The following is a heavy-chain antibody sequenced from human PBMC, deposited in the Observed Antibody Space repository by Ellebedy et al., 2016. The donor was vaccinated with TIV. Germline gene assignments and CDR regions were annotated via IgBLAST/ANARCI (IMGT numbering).Heavy chain of an antibody. CDR3: ARDQWLGRAYYFDS. D-gene: IGHD6-19*01. CDR2: IKQDGSEK. Sequence: GGSLRLSCGTSGFTFSNYWMTWVRQAPGKGLEWVANIKQDGSEKYYVDSVNGRFSISRDNTKNSLYLQMNSLTDEDTAVYYCARDQWLGRAYYFDSWGQGTLVTVSS. V-gene: IGHV3-7*01. CDR1: GFTFSNYW. J-gene: IGHJ4*02.